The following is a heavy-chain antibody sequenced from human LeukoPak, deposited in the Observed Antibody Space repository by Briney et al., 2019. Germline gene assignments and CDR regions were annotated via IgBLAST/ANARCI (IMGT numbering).Heavy chain of an antibody. CDR2: IYTSGST. Sequence: SQTLSLTCTVSGGSISSGSYYWSWIRQPARKGLEWIGRIYTSGSTNYNPSLKSRVTISVDTSKNQFSLKLSSVTAADTAVYYCARVSVIYSSSRFDYWGQGTLVTVSS. CDR3: ARVSVIYSSSRFDY. V-gene: IGHV4-61*02. J-gene: IGHJ4*02. D-gene: IGHD6-6*01. CDR1: GGSISSGSYY.